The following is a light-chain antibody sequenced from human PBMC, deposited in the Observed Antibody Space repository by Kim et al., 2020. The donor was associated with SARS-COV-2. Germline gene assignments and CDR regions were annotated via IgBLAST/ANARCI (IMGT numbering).Light chain of an antibody. V-gene: IGKV3-20*01. CDR1: QSVSNSY. J-gene: IGKJ2*01. CDR2: DAS. Sequence: EIVLTQSPGTLSLSAGERVTLSCRASQSVSNSYLAWHQQKPGQAPRLLIYDASSGATGIPDRFSGSGSGTDFTLTISRLEPEDFAVYYCQQYGDSPYTFGQGTKLEI. CDR3: QQYGDSPYT.